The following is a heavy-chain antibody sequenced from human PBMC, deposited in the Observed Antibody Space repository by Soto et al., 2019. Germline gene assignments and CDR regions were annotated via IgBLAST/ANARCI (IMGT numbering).Heavy chain of an antibody. CDR1: GLTFSSYD. Sequence: EVQLVESGGGLVQPGGSLRLSCAASGLTFSSYDMHWVRQATGKGREWVSSIGTAGDTCYPGSVKGRFTISRENAKNSLYLQMNSLRAADTAVYYCARVGRLRFFDYWGQGTLATVSS. D-gene: IGHD5-12*01. CDR2: IGTAGDT. J-gene: IGHJ4*02. CDR3: ARVGRLRFFDY. V-gene: IGHV3-13*04.